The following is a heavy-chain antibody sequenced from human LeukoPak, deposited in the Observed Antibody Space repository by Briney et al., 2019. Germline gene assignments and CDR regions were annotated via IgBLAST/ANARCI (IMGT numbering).Heavy chain of an antibody. D-gene: IGHD3-10*01. Sequence: GGSLRLSCAASGFTFSDFSMDWVRQAPGKGLEWVSSICSSSSYIYYADSMRGRFTISRDNAKNSLYLQMNSLRAEDTAVYYCARDSGDYYGSGSYYPGFDYWGQGTLVTVSS. CDR1: GFTFSDFS. CDR3: ARDSGDYYGSGSYYPGFDY. CDR2: ICSSSSYI. V-gene: IGHV3-21*01. J-gene: IGHJ4*02.